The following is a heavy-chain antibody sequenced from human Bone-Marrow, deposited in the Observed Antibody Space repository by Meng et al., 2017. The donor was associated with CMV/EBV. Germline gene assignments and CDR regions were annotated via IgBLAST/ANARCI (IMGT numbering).Heavy chain of an antibody. J-gene: IGHJ4*02. CDR2: ISGSGGST. D-gene: IGHD3-22*01. Sequence: GGSLRLSCAASGFTFSSYAMSWVRQAPGKGLEWVSAISGSGGSTYYADSVKGRFTISRDNSKHTLYLQMNSLRAEDTAVYYCAKDLYDSSGLGRYYYFDYWRQGTLVTVSS. V-gene: IGHV3-23*01. CDR3: AKDLYDSSGLGRYYYFDY. CDR1: GFTFSSYA.